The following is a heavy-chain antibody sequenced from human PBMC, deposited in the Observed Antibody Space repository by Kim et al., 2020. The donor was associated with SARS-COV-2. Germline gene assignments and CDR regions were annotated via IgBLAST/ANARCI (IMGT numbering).Heavy chain of an antibody. CDR3: ATPPESSSWYNLPRGFDY. Sequence: GGSLRLSCAASGFTFSSYAMSWVRQAPGKGLEWVSSISGSGGSTYYADSVRGRFTISRDNSKNTLFLQMNSLRAEDTAVYYCATPPESSSWYNLPRGFDYWGQGTLVTVSS. CDR2: ISGSGGST. V-gene: IGHV3-23*01. J-gene: IGHJ4*02. D-gene: IGHD6-13*01. CDR1: GFTFSSYA.